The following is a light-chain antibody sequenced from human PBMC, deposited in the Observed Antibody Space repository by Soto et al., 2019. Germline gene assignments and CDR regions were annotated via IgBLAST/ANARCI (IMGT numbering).Light chain of an antibody. CDR2: AAS. CDR1: QAIGTD. Sequence: AIQMTQSPSSLSASVGDRVPITCRASQAIGTDLGWYHQKPGKAPNLLIYAASSLQTGVPSRLRGSGSGTDFTLTISSLQPEDFATYYCLQHNNYPRTFGPGTKVDIK. J-gene: IGKJ1*01. CDR3: LQHNNYPRT. V-gene: IGKV1-6*01.